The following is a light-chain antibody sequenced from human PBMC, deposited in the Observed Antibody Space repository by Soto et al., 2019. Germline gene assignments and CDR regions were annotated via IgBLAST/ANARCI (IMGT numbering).Light chain of an antibody. Sequence: QSVMTQPASVSGSPGQSITISCTGTSSDVVCYNYVSWYQQHPGKAPKLMIYDVSNRPSGVSNRFSGSKSGNTASLTISGLQAEDEADYYCSSYISSSTLFGTGTKVTVL. CDR2: DVS. CDR3: SSYISSSTL. CDR1: SSDVVCYNY. V-gene: IGLV2-14*01. J-gene: IGLJ1*01.